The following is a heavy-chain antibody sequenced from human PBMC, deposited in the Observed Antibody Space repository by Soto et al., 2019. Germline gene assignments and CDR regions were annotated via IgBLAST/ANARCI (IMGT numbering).Heavy chain of an antibody. CDR1: GFTFSSYA. CDR3: IGSFPF. V-gene: IGHV3-49*03. CDR2: IRSQPYGGTA. D-gene: IGHD3-10*01. J-gene: IGHJ4*02. Sequence: GGSLRLSCAASGFTFSSYAMSWFRQAPGKGMEWVGFIRSQPYGGTAEYAASVRGRFTISRDDSKGIAYLQMNSLQTEDSGVYYCIGSFPFWGQGTLVTVSS.